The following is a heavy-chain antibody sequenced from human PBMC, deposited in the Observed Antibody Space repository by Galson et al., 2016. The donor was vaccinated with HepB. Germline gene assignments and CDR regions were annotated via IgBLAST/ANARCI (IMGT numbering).Heavy chain of an antibody. J-gene: IGHJ4*02. V-gene: IGHV3-30*04. CDR3: AREASYVNVLDH. D-gene: IGHD5-18*01. Sequence: SLRLSCAASGFPFSGYPIHWVRQAPGKGLDWVASISYDGTKINYADSVKGRFTVSRDNSKNTVSLQMNSLRVDDTAVFYCAREASYVNVLDHWDQGTLVTVSS. CDR1: GFPFSGYP. CDR2: ISYDGTKI.